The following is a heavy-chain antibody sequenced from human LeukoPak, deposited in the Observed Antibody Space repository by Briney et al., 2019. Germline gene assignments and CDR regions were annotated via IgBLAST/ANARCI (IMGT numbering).Heavy chain of an antibody. J-gene: IGHJ4*02. CDR2: IRSKAYGGTT. CDR1: GFTFGDYA. Sequence: GGSLRLSCTASGFTFGDYAMSWVRQAPGKGLEWVGFIRSKAYGGTTEYAASVKGRFTISRDDSKSIAYLQMNSLKTEDTAVYYCTRERGILMVYREFDYWGQGTLVTVSS. D-gene: IGHD2-8*01. V-gene: IGHV3-49*04. CDR3: TRERGILMVYREFDY.